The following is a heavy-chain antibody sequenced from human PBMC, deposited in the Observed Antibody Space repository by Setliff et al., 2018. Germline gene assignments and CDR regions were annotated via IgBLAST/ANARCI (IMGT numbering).Heavy chain of an antibody. V-gene: IGHV3-23*01. J-gene: IGHJ4*02. CDR1: GFAFNNYP. CDR2: ISDDGGRT. D-gene: IGHD6-6*01. Sequence: GGSLRLSCAASGFAFNNYPMGWVRQAPGKGLEWVSGISDDGGRTYYAGSVKGRFTIARDNSNSALYLQMHSLRVDDTALYYCAKSSGSSSSTNLEYLGPGTLVTVSS. CDR3: AKSSGSSSSTNLEY.